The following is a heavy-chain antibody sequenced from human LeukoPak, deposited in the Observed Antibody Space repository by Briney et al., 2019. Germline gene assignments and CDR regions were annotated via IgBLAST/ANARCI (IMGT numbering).Heavy chain of an antibody. CDR3: ARANTWHGYCSSTSCPELDAFDI. J-gene: IGHJ3*02. D-gene: IGHD2-2*01. Sequence: KPSETLSLTCTVSGYSISSGYYWGWIRQPPGKGLEWIGSIYHSGSTYYNPSLKSRVTISVDTSKNQFSLKLSSVTAADTAVYYCARANTWHGYCSSTSCPELDAFDIWGQGTMVTVSS. CDR1: GYSISSGYY. V-gene: IGHV4-38-2*02. CDR2: IYHSGST.